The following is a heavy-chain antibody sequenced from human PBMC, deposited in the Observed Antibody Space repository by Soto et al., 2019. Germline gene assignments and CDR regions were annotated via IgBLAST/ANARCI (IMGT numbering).Heavy chain of an antibody. J-gene: IGHJ6*02. CDR1: GASISSSNYY. CDR2: MYYSGRT. V-gene: IGHV4-39*01. CDR3: ARHGNTVTTGYYYGMDV. Sequence: SETLSLTCTVSGASISSSNYYGGWIRQPPGRGLEWIGTMYYSGRTYYNPSLKSRVTTSVDTSKNQFSLKLSAVTATDTAVYYCARHGNTVTTGYYYGMDVWGQGTTVTVSS. D-gene: IGHD4-17*01.